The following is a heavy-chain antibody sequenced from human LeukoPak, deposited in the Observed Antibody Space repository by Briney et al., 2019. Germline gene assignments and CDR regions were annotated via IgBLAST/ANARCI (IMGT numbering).Heavy chain of an antibody. CDR3: AKGVVPAASLFLEWRPVRGYFDY. Sequence: GGSLRLSCAASGFTFSSYAMSWVRQAPGKGLEWVSAISGSGGSTYYADTVKGRFTISRDNSKNTLYLQMNSLRAEDAAVYYCAKGVVPAASLFLEWRPVRGYFDYWGQGTLVTVSS. CDR1: GFTFSSYA. CDR2: ISGSGGST. D-gene: IGHD2-2*01. J-gene: IGHJ4*02. V-gene: IGHV3-23*01.